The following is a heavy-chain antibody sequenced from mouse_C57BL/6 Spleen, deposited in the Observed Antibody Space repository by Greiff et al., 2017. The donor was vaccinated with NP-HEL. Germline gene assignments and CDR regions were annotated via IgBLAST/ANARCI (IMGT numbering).Heavy chain of an antibody. Sequence: QVQLQQSGAELVKPGASVKMSCKASGYTFTSYWITWVKQRPGQGLEWIGDIYPGSGSTNYNEKFKSKATLTVDTSSSTAYMQLSSLTSEDSAVYYCARWDYGNYYFDYWGQGTTLTVSS. D-gene: IGHD2-1*01. CDR2: IYPGSGST. J-gene: IGHJ2*01. CDR3: ARWDYGNYYFDY. CDR1: GYTFTSYW. V-gene: IGHV1-55*01.